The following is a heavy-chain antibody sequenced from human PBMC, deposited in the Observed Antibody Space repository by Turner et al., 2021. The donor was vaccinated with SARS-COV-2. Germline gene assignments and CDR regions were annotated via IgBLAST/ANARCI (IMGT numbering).Heavy chain of an antibody. V-gene: IGHV3-33*01. CDR2: IWYDGSNK. CDR1: GFTFSSYG. CDR3: ARDHYYDSSGYTLDAFDI. Sequence: QVQLVESGGGVVQPGRSLRLSCAASGFTFSSYGMHWVRQAPGKGLEWVAVIWYDGSNKYYADSVKGRFTISRDISKNTLYLQMNSLRAEETAVYYCARDHYYDSSGYTLDAFDIWGQGTMVTISS. D-gene: IGHD3-22*01. J-gene: IGHJ3*02.